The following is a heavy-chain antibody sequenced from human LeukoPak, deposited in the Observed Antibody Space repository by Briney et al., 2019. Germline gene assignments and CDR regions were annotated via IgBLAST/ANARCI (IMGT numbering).Heavy chain of an antibody. Sequence: PSQTLSLTCTVSGGSISSGGYYWSWIRQPPGKGLEWIGYIYHSGSTYYNPSLKSRVTISVDRSKNQFSLKLSSVTAADTAVYYCARDREVAEDYYYYMDVWGKGTTVTVSS. CDR3: ARDREVAEDYYYYMDV. CDR1: GGSISSGGYY. J-gene: IGHJ6*03. D-gene: IGHD6-19*01. V-gene: IGHV4-30-2*01. CDR2: IYHSGST.